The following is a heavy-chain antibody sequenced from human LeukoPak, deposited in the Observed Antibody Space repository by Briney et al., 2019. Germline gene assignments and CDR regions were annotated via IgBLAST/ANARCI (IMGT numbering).Heavy chain of an antibody. D-gene: IGHD5-18*01. CDR3: AREDTAMVNYYYYDMDV. CDR1: GFTFSSYE. CDR2: ISSSGSTI. Sequence: GGSLRLSCAASGFTFSSYEMNWVRQAPGKGLEWVSYISSSGSTIYYADSVKGRFTISRDNAKNSLYLQMNSLRAEDTAVYYCAREDTAMVNYYYYDMDVWGQGTTVTVSS. J-gene: IGHJ6*02. V-gene: IGHV3-48*03.